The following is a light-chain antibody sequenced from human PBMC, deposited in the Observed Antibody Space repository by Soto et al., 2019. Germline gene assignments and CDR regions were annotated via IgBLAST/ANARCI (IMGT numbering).Light chain of an antibody. V-gene: IGKV1-9*01. J-gene: IGKJ4*01. CDR2: AAS. Sequence: IQFTQSPSSLSASVGDSVTITCRASQGISRYLAWYQQKPGRAPQLLISAASTLQSGVPSRFSGSGSGTHFTLVISSLQPEDFATYYCQQLNTYPVTFGGGTKVDIK. CDR3: QQLNTYPVT. CDR1: QGISRY.